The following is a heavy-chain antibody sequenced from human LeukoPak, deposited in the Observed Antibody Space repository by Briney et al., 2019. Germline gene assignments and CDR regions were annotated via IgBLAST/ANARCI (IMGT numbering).Heavy chain of an antibody. V-gene: IGHV3-23*01. Sequence: PGGSLRLSCVASGFTFFNYAMSWVRQAPGKGLEWVSLISGSGGSTYYADSVKGRFIISRDNSKNTLFLQMNSLRDEDTAVYYCAKRTQYGFNFDYWGQGTLVTVSS. J-gene: IGHJ4*02. CDR3: AKRTQYGFNFDY. D-gene: IGHD4-17*01. CDR2: ISGSGGST. CDR1: GFTFFNYA.